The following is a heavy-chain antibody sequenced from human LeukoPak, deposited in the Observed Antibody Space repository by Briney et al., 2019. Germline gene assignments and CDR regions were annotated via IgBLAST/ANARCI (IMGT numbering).Heavy chain of an antibody. CDR2: ININSDTI. Sequence: GGSLRLSCAASGFTFSSYSMNWVRQAPGRGLELISYININSDTIYYADSVRGRFTISRDNAKNSLYLQMNGLRAEDTAVYYCARELTVTSGWGRGTLVTVSS. CDR1: GFTFSSYS. J-gene: IGHJ2*01. D-gene: IGHD4-17*01. V-gene: IGHV3-48*01. CDR3: ARELTVTSG.